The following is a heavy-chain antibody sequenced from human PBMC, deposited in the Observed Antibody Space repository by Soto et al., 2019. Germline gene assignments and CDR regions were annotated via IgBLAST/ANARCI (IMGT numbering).Heavy chain of an antibody. CDR3: AKAASSSPYYMDV. CDR1: GFTFSNFA. J-gene: IGHJ6*03. D-gene: IGHD6-13*01. V-gene: IGHV3-23*01. Sequence: EGQVLESGVGSVQPGWSLRLSCAASGFTFSNFAMSWVRHAPGKGLEWVSEITGSTGTTYYADSVKGRFIISRDNSKNSVHLQMNSLRAEDTAVYYCAKAASSSPYYMDVWGKGTTVTVSS. CDR2: ITGSTGTT.